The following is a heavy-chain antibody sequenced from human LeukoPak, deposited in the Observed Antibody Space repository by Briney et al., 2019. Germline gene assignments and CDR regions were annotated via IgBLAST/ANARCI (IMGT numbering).Heavy chain of an antibody. V-gene: IGHV3-9*01. CDR1: GFTFKDYG. J-gene: IGHJ6*02. CDR2: INWNGGGT. D-gene: IGHD1-26*01. CDR3: AKHMRATNTYSFFGLDV. Sequence: GRSLRLSCAATGFTFKDYGMHWVRQPPGKGLEWVSSINWNGGGTDYADSVRGRFTISRDNAKNSLYLQLSSLRPEDTALYYCAKHMRATNTYSFFGLDVWGQGTTVTVSS.